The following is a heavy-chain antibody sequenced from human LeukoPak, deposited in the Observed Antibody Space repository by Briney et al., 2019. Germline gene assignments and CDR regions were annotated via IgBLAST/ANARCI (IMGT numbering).Heavy chain of an antibody. CDR2: IKEDGSEI. Sequence: GGSLRLSCAASGFTFSSYAMSWVRQAPGKGLEWVANIKEDGSEIFYVDSVKGRFTISRDNARNSLYLQMNSLRAEDTAVYYCTRTPDGVDYWGQGTLVTVSS. V-gene: IGHV3-7*01. J-gene: IGHJ4*02. CDR3: TRTPDGVDY. CDR1: GFTFSSYA. D-gene: IGHD3-10*01.